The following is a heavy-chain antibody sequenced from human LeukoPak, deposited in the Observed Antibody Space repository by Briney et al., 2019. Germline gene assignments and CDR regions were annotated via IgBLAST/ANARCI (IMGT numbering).Heavy chain of an antibody. J-gene: IGHJ5*02. CDR1: GYTFADYY. Sequence: ASVTVSCKASGYTFADYYIHWVRQAPGQGLEWMGWIYLKSGGTNSAQKFQGRVTMTRDTSISTAYMELSRLKFDDTAVYYCARVSTSGYRDWLDPWGQGTLVTVSS. D-gene: IGHD3-9*01. CDR3: ARVSTSGYRDWLDP. V-gene: IGHV1-2*02. CDR2: IYLKSGGT.